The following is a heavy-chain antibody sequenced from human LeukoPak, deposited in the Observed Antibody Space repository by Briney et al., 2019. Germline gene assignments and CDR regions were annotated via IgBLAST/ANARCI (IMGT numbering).Heavy chain of an antibody. CDR2: IIPILGIA. CDR1: GGTFSSYA. D-gene: IGHD6-19*01. Sequence: SVKVSCKASGGTFSSYAISWVRQAPGQGLEWMGRIIPILGIANYAQKFQGRVTITADKSTSTAYMELRSLRSEDTAVYYCAREDSSGWYFDYWGQGTLVTVSS. CDR3: AREDSSGWYFDY. V-gene: IGHV1-69*04. J-gene: IGHJ4*02.